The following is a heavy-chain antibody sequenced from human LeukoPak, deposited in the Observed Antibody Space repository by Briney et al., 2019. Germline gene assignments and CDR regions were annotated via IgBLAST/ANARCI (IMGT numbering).Heavy chain of an antibody. V-gene: IGHV4-59*01. CDR3: ARVRDSSGYYQTHFDY. CDR2: IHYSGST. J-gene: IGHJ4*02. D-gene: IGHD3-22*01. Sequence: SETLSLTCTVSGGSINNYYWSWIRQPPGKGLEWIGYIHYSGSTNYNPSLKSRVTISVDTSKNDFSLKLSSVTAADTAVYYCARVRDSSGYYQTHFDYWGQGTLVTVSS. CDR1: GGSINNYY.